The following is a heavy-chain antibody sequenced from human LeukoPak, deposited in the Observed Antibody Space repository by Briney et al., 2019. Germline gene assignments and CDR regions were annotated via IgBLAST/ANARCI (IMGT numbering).Heavy chain of an antibody. D-gene: IGHD6-6*01. CDR1: GGTFSSYA. J-gene: IGHJ4*02. CDR3: ARDLQGSSSRLTY. V-gene: IGHV1-69*13. Sequence: VASVTVSCKASGGTFSSYAISWVRRAPGQGLEWMGGIIPIFGTANYAQKSQGRVTITADESTSTAYMELSSLRSEDTAVYYCARDLQGSSSRLTYWGQGTLVTVSS. CDR2: IIPIFGTA.